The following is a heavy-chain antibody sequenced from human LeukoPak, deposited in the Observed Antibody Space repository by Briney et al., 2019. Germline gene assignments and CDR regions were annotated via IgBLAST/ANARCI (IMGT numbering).Heavy chain of an antibody. D-gene: IGHD3-22*01. CDR2: INPSGGST. CDR1: GYTFTSYY. V-gene: IGHV1-46*01. Sequence: ASVTVSCKASGYTFTSYYMHWVRQAPGQGLEWMGIINPSGGSTSYAQKFQGRVTMTRDTSTSTVYMELSSLRSEDTAVYYCARPYYYDSSGYYSFFDYWGQGTLVTVSS. J-gene: IGHJ4*02. CDR3: ARPYYYDSSGYYSFFDY.